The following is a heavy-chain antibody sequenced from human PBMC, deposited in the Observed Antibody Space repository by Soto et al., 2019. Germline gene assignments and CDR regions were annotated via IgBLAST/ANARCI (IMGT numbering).Heavy chain of an antibody. CDR2: VYPGHSDT. CDR3: ASQPYCGNDCYSFFEY. D-gene: IGHD2-21*02. CDR1: GYSFTTYW. Sequence: EVRLVQSGAEVKKTGESLRVSCKGSGYSFTTYWVAWVRQVPGKGLEWMGSVYPGHSDTRYSPSFRGQVTISADKSIDTAYLQWNSLEVSDSATYYCASQPYCGNDCYSFFEYWGQGTVVTASS. J-gene: IGHJ4*02. V-gene: IGHV5-51*03.